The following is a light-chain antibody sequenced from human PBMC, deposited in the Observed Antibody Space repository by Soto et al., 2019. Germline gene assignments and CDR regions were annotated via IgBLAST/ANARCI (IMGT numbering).Light chain of an antibody. CDR3: QKYNSAPLT. CDR2: AAS. CDR1: QGIRNF. V-gene: IGKV1-27*01. Sequence: DIQMTQSPSSLSASIGDRVTITCRASQGIRNFLAWYQQKPGKVPKLLIYAASTLQSGVPSRFSGSGSGTDFILTISSLQPEDGATYYCQKYNSAPLTFGGGTKVEIK. J-gene: IGKJ4*01.